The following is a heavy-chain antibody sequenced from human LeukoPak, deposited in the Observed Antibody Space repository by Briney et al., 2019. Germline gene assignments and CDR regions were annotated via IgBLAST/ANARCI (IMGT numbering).Heavy chain of an antibody. CDR3: AGRFIAVAGTGDDAFDI. CDR1: GGSISSYY. CDR2: IYYSGST. J-gene: IGHJ3*02. D-gene: IGHD6-19*01. Sequence: SETLSLTCTVSGGSISSYYWSWIRLPPGKGLEWIGYIYYSGSTNYNPSLRSRVTISVDTSKNQFSLKLSSVTAADTAVYYCAGRFIAVAGTGDDAFDIWGQGTMVTVSS. V-gene: IGHV4-59*12.